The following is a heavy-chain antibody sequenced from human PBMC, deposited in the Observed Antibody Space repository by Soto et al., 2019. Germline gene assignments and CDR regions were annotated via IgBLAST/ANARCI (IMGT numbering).Heavy chain of an antibody. J-gene: IGHJ5*02. D-gene: IGHD3-3*01. CDR3: GGGDFWSGYNWFDP. V-gene: IGHV3-23*01. CDR1: GFTFSSYA. Sequence: GGSLRLSCAASGFTFSSYAMSWVRQAPGKGLEWVSAISGSGGSTYYADSVKGRFTISRDNSKNTLYLQMNSLRAEDTAVYYCGGGDFWSGYNWFDPWGQGTLVTVSS. CDR2: ISGSGGST.